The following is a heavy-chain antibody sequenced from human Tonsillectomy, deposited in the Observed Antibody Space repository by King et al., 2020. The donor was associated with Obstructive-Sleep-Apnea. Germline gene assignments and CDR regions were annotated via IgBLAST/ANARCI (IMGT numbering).Heavy chain of an antibody. CDR2: ISSTSHYT. CDR3: ARELGVAGHWSFDL. J-gene: IGHJ2*01. Sequence: VQLVESGGGLVKPGGSLRLSCTASGFNFSDYYMNWIRQAPGKGLEGISYISSTSHYTNYSDSVKGRFTITRDNAKNSLSLEMNTRRAEETAVYYCARELGVAGHWSFDLWGRGTLVTFSS. D-gene: IGHD6-19*01. V-gene: IGHV3-11*06. CDR1: GFNFSDYY.